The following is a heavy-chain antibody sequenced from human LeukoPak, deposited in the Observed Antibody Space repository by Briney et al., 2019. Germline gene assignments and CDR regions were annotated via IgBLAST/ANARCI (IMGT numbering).Heavy chain of an antibody. V-gene: IGHV3-64*01. Sequence: RRSLRLSCVASGFSFDKFGMHWVRQAPGKGLEYVSSVSADDSGKHYTKSVRGRFSISRDKSKNTMYLQLGNLRPDDMGIYYCASLDRSEIPWGPGALVTVSS. CDR1: GFSFDKFG. J-gene: IGHJ5*02. CDR3: ASLDRSEIP. CDR2: VSADDSGK. D-gene: IGHD1-26*01.